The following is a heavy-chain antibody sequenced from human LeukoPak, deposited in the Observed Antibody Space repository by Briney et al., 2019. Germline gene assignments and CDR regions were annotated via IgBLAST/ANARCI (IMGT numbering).Heavy chain of an antibody. V-gene: IGHV3-53*01. Sequence: GGSLRLSCAASGFTVSSNYMSWVRQAPGKGLEWVSVIYSGGSTYYADSVKGRFTISRDNSKNTLYLQMNSLRAEDTAVYYCARGPRAYGHDEFDYWGQGTLVTVSS. CDR1: GFTVSSNY. CDR2: IYSGGST. D-gene: IGHD3-10*01. J-gene: IGHJ4*02. CDR3: ARGPRAYGHDEFDY.